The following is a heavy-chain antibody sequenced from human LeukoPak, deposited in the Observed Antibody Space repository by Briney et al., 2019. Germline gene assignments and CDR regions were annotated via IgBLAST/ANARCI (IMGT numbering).Heavy chain of an antibody. CDR3: ARDSTEGGFDY. CDR1: GFTFSSYS. Sequence: GGSLRLSCAASGFTFSSYSMNWVRQAPGKGLEWVSSISSSSSYIYYADSVKGRFTISRDNAKNSLYLQMNSLRAEDTDVYYCARDSTEGGFDYWGQGTLVTVSS. V-gene: IGHV3-21*01. CDR2: ISSSSSYI. J-gene: IGHJ4*02. D-gene: IGHD4-17*01.